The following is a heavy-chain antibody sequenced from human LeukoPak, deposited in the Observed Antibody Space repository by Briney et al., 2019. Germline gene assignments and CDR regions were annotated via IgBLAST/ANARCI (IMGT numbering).Heavy chain of an antibody. D-gene: IGHD5-24*01. V-gene: IGHV4-34*01. J-gene: IGHJ4*02. CDR1: GGSISSYY. CDR2: IHPSGST. CDR3: SRGIDAYKGGNF. Sequence: SETLSLTCTVSGGSISSYYWSWVRQPPGKGLEWIGEIHPSGSTDRNPSLKSRVTISVDTSKNQFSLILSSVTAADTAVYYCSRGIDAYKGGNFWGQGTLVTVSS.